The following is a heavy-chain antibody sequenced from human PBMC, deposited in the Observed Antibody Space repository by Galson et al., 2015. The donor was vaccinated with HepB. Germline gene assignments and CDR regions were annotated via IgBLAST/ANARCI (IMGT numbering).Heavy chain of an antibody. CDR1: GGSFSGYY. V-gene: IGHV4-34*01. J-gene: IGHJ5*02. Sequence: ETLSLTCDVSGGSFSGYYWTWIRQPPGKGLGWVGGIDYSGTTYYTPSLKSRLTISLDTSENQFSLKLTSVTAADTAVYYCARDRFSASWYLGFDPWGQGTLVTVSS. D-gene: IGHD4-23*01. CDR3: ARDRFSASWYLGFDP. CDR2: IDYSGTT.